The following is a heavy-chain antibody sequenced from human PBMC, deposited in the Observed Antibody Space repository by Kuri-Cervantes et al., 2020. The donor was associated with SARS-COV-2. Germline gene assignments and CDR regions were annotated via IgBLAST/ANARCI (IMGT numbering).Heavy chain of an antibody. J-gene: IGHJ6*03. CDR1: GFTFSNYW. CDR3: ARTVGKGWQWLDQGYYYYMDV. CDR2: ISNDATTT. V-gene: IGHV3-74*01. Sequence: GESLKISCAASGFTFSNYWMFWVRQAPGKGLVWLSRISNDATTTAYADSVKGRFTISRDNTKNTVYLQISSLRDEDTAVYYCARTVGKGWQWLDQGYYYYMDVWGKGTTVTVSS. D-gene: IGHD6-19*01.